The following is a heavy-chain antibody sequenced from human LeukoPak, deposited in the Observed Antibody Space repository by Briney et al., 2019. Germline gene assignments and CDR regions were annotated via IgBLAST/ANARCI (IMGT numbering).Heavy chain of an antibody. J-gene: IGHJ4*02. CDR3: ARGRGSGSQRGFYFDY. CDR2: INAGNGNT. Sequence: ASVKVSCKASGYTFTSYAMHWVRQAPGQRLEWMGWINAGNGNTKYSQKFQGRVTITRDTSASTAYMELSSLRSEDTAVYYCARGRGSGSQRGFYFDYWGQGTLVTVSS. D-gene: IGHD3-10*01. V-gene: IGHV1-3*01. CDR1: GYTFTSYA.